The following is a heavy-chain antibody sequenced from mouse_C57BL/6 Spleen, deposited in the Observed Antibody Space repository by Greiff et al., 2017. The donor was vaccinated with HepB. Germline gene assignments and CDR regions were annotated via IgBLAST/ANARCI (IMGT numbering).Heavy chain of an antibody. CDR2: IYPGDGDT. Sequence: VKLQESGPELVKPGASVKISCKASGYAFSSSWMNWVKQRPGKGLEWIGRIYPGDGDTNYNGKFKGKATLTADKSSSTAYMQLSSLTSEDSAVYFCARRGLGTYFDYWGQGTTLTVSS. J-gene: IGHJ2*01. CDR3: ARRGLGTYFDY. CDR1: GYAFSSSW. D-gene: IGHD3-3*01. V-gene: IGHV1-82*01.